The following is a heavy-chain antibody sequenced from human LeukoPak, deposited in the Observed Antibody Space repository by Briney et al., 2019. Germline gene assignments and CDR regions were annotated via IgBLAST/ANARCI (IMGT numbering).Heavy chain of an antibody. CDR2: IYYSGST. CDR1: GGSISSYY. V-gene: IGHV4-59*01. Sequence: SETLSLTCTVSGGSISSYYWSWIRQPPGKELEWIGYIYYSGSTNYNPSLKSRVTISVDTSKNQFSLKLSSVTAADTAVYYCARSAAHDYFDYWGQGTLVTVSS. J-gene: IGHJ4*02. CDR3: ARSAAHDYFDY. D-gene: IGHD6-13*01.